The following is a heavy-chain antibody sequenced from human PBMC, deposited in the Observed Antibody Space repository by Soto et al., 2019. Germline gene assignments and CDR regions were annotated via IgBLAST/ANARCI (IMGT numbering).Heavy chain of an antibody. Sequence: LRLSCAASGLNFTNYAMSWVRQAPGKGLEWVSTISGSGSSTYDADSVKGRFTISRDNSKNTVYLQMNSLRTDDTAVYYCARNSEHFASWGQGVLVTVSS. V-gene: IGHV3-23*01. J-gene: IGHJ4*02. D-gene: IGHD6-13*01. CDR2: ISGSGSST. CDR1: GLNFTNYA. CDR3: ARNSEHFAS.